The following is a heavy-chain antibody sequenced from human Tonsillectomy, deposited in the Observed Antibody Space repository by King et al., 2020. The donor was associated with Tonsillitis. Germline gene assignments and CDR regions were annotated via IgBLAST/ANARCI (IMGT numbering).Heavy chain of an antibody. CDR1: GGSISSSY. Sequence: LQLQESGPGLVKPSETLSLTCTVSGGSISSSYWSWIWQPPGKGLEWIGYSYYTGNTNYNPSLKSRVTMSVDTSRNQFSLKLSSVTAADTAVYYCARHVLTTGSEDYFDYWGQGTLVTVSS. D-gene: IGHD1-14*01. J-gene: IGHJ4*02. CDR2: SYYTGNT. V-gene: IGHV4-59*08. CDR3: ARHVLTTGSEDYFDY.